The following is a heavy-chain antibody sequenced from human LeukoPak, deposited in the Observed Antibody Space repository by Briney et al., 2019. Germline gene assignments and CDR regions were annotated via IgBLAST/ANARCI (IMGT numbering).Heavy chain of an antibody. CDR1: GGSISRYY. CDR3: ARDSGTTGEVKFDP. D-gene: IGHD3-10*01. CDR2: IYGSGTI. V-gene: IGHV4-4*07. Sequence: PSETLSLTCTVSGGSISRYYWSWMRQPAGKGPEWIGRIYGSGTITYNPSLESRVTMSVDTSKNQFSLKLRSVTAADTAVYYCARDSGTTGEVKFDPWGQGILVTVSS. J-gene: IGHJ5*02.